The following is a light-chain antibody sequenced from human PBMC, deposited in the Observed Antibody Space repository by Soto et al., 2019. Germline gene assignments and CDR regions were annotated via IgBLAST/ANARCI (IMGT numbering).Light chain of an antibody. CDR2: GAS. J-gene: IGKJ1*01. V-gene: IGKV3-15*01. Sequence: IVIALAQASPYFARRARSTLSCKASQSVSSNLAWYQQGSGQPHRLLVFGASSRDTGVTARFSGSGSGTEFTLTISGLQSEDFAVYFCQQYASCPLAFGEGTKVDIK. CDR3: QQYASCPLA. CDR1: QSVSSN.